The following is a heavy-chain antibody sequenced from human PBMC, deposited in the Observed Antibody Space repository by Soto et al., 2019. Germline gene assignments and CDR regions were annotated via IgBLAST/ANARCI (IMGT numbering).Heavy chain of an antibody. J-gene: IGHJ6*03. CDR2: ISYDGSNK. Sequence: GGSLRLSCAASGFTFSSYAMHWVRQAPGKGLEWVAVISYDGSNKYYADSVKGRFTISRDNSKNTLYLQMNSLRAADTAVYYCARAGGGMTTVTTPGYYYYMDVWGKGTTVTVSS. D-gene: IGHD4-17*01. CDR3: ARAGGGMTTVTTPGYYYYMDV. CDR1: GFTFSSYA. V-gene: IGHV3-30-3*01.